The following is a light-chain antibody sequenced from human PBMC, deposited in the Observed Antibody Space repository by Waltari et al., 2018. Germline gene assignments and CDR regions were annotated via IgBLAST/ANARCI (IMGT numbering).Light chain of an antibody. J-gene: IGKJ3*01. Sequence: EIVLTQSPVTLSLSPGERPTLSCRASQSVSSSYLAWYQQKPGQAPRLLIYGASTRATGIPARFSGSGSGTDFTLTISSLEPEDFAVYYCQHRDHWPPDATFGPGTKVDIK. CDR1: QSVSSSY. CDR3: QHRDHWPPDAT. CDR2: GAS. V-gene: IGKV3D-20*02.